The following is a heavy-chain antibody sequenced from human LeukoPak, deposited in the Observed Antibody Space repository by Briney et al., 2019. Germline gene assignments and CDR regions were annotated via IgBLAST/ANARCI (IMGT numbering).Heavy chain of an antibody. CDR2: IYYSGGT. CDR3: ARGIQGRLDY. J-gene: IGHJ4*02. V-gene: IGHV4-34*09. CDR1: GGSFSGYY. Sequence: SETLSLTCAVYGGSFSGYYWSWIRQPPGKGLEWIGYIYYSGGTYYNPSLKSRVTISVDTSKNQFSLKLSSVTAADTAVYYCARGIQGRLDYWGQGTLVTVSS. D-gene: IGHD3-10*01.